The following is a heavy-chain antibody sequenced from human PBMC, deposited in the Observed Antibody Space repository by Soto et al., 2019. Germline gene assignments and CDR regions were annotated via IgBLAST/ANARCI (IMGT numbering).Heavy chain of an antibody. V-gene: IGHV1-69*06. CDR1: GCTFSSYA. Sequence: GAAVKVSCKASGCTFSSYAISWARQAPGQGLEWMGGIIPIFGTASYAQKFQGRVTITADKSTSTAYMELSSLRSEDTAVYYCARVIYSSGWRDAFDIWGQGTMVTVSS. CDR2: IIPIFGTA. CDR3: ARVIYSSGWRDAFDI. D-gene: IGHD6-19*01. J-gene: IGHJ3*02.